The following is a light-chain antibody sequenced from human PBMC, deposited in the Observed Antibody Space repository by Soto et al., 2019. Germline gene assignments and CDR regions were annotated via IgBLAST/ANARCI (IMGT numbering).Light chain of an antibody. CDR3: SSYAGSKNFIL. CDR1: TSDVGGYNY. CDR2: EVN. V-gene: IGLV2-8*01. Sequence: QSALTQPPSASGSPGQSVTISCTGTTSDVGGYNYVSWYQLHPDKVPKLIISEVNKRPSGVPDRFSGSKSGSTASLTVSGLQAEDEADYFCSSYAGSKNFILFGGGTKVTVL. J-gene: IGLJ2*01.